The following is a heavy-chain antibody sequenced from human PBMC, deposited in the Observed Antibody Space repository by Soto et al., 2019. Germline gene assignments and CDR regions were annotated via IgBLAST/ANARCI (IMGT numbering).Heavy chain of an antibody. V-gene: IGHV3-33*01. J-gene: IGHJ4*02. D-gene: IGHD6-13*01. CDR2: IWYDGSNK. CDR3: ASYRGAEAATSNTTFYY. Sequence: PGGSLRLSCAASGFTFSSYGMHWVRQAPGKGLEWVAVIWYDGSNKYYADSVKGRFTISRDNSKNTLYLQMNSLRAEDTAVYYCASYRGAEAATSNTTFYYWGQGTLVTVSS. CDR1: GFTFSSYG.